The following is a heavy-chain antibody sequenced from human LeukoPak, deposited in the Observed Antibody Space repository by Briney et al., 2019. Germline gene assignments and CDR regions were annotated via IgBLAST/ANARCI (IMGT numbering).Heavy chain of an antibody. Sequence: SETLSLTCAVYGGSFSGYYWTWIRQPAGKRLEWIGRIYNTGSTTYNPSLKSRVTISVDTSKNQFSLRLSSVAAADTAVYYCARDQGGARQLDYWGQGTLVTVSS. V-gene: IGHV4-4*07. J-gene: IGHJ4*02. CDR3: ARDQGGARQLDY. D-gene: IGHD1-26*01. CDR1: GGSFSGYY. CDR2: IYNTGST.